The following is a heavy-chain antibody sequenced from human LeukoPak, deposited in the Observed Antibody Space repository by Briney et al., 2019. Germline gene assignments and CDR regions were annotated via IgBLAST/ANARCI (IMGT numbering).Heavy chain of an antibody. CDR1: GGSISSNNW. CDR3: ARLIVGTSTRFDY. V-gene: IGHV4-4*02. D-gene: IGHD1-26*01. Sequence: SETLSLTCAVSGGSISSNNWWSWVRQPPGKGLEWIGEIYHSGSTNYNPSLKSRVTISIDKSKNQFSLKLSSVTAADTAVYYCARLIVGTSTRFDYWGQGTLVTVSS. J-gene: IGHJ4*02. CDR2: IYHSGST.